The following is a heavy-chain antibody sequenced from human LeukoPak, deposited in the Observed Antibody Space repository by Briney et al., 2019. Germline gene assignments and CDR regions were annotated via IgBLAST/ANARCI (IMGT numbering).Heavy chain of an antibody. V-gene: IGHV3-30*19. CDR2: ISYDGSNK. CDR1: GFAFSSYW. J-gene: IGHJ4*02. D-gene: IGHD6-19*01. CDR3: ARARAVAGPFDY. Sequence: GGSLRLSCAVSGFAFSSYWMGWVRQAPGKGLEWVAVISYDGSNKYYADSVKGRFTISRDNSKNTLYLQMNSLRAEDTAVYYCARARAVAGPFDYWGQGTLVTVSS.